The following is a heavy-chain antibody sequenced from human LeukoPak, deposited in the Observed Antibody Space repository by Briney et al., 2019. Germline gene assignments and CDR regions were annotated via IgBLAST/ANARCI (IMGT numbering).Heavy chain of an antibody. CDR3: ARPHYGSGSYPYFDY. J-gene: IGHJ4*02. CDR1: GYTFTSYA. V-gene: IGHV7-4-1*02. D-gene: IGHD3-10*01. Sequence: GASVKVSCKASGYTFTSYAMNWVRQAPGQGLEWMGWINTNTGNPTYAQGFTGRFVFSLDTSVSTAYLQISSLKAEDTAVYYCARPHYGSGSYPYFDYWGQGTLVTVSS. CDR2: INTNTGNP.